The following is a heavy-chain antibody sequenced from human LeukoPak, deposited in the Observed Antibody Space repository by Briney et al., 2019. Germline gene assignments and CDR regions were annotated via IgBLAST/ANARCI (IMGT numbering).Heavy chain of an antibody. J-gene: IGHJ4*02. CDR3: VKGRISEDGLDL. CDR1: GFTFGKSA. Sequence: GGSLRLSCAASGFTFGKSARTWVRQPPGRGLDWVSSISSSGNTYYADSVKGRFTISRDNSKNMLYLQMNSLRAEDTAVYYCVKGRISEDGLDLWGQGTLVTVSS. V-gene: IGHV3-23*01. CDR2: ISSSGNT. D-gene: IGHD6-13*01.